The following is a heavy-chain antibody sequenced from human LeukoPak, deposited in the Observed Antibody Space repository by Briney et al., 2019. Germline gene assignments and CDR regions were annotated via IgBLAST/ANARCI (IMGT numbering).Heavy chain of an antibody. CDR1: GFTFDDYA. V-gene: IGHV3-9*01. Sequence: GGSLRLSCAASGFTFDDYAMHWVRHAPGKGLEWVSGISWNSGSIGYADSVKGRFTISRDNAKNSLYLQMNSLRAEDTALYYCAKDIRDCSSTSCYTDYYCGMDVWGQGTTVTVSS. CDR3: AKDIRDCSSTSCYTDYYCGMDV. CDR2: ISWNSGSI. J-gene: IGHJ6*02. D-gene: IGHD2-2*02.